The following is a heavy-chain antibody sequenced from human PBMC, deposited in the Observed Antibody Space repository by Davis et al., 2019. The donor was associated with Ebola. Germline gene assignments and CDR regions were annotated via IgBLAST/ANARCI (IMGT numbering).Heavy chain of an antibody. Sequence: MPSETLSLTCAVYGGSFSGYYWSWIRQPPGKGLEWIGEINHSGSTNYNPSLKSRVTISVDTSKNQFSLKLSSVTAADTAVYYCARGSSWTPYYYGMDVWGQGTTVTVSS. J-gene: IGHJ6*02. CDR2: INHSGST. CDR1: GGSFSGYY. D-gene: IGHD6-13*01. CDR3: ARGSSWTPYYYGMDV. V-gene: IGHV4-34*01.